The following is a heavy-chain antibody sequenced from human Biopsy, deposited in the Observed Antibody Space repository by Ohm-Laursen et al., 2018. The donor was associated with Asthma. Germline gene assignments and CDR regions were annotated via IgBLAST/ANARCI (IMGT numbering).Heavy chain of an antibody. CDR2: ISVYNGNT. CDR1: GYTFNSAG. V-gene: IGHV1-18*01. CDR3: ARAVDYSRYYGIDV. J-gene: IGHJ6*02. Sequence: GASVKVSCKASGYTFNSAGITRVRQAPGQGLEWMGWISVYNGNTKVAQKLQDRVTMITDTSTSTAYMELRSLRSDDTAVYFCARAVDYSRYYGIDVWGQGTTVTVS. D-gene: IGHD3-10*01.